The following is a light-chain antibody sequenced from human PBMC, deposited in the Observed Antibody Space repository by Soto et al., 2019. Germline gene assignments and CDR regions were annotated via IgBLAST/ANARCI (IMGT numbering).Light chain of an antibody. CDR2: GAS. J-gene: IGKJ1*01. Sequence: EIVLTQSPCTLSLSAGERATLSCRASQSVSSSHLAWYQHKPGQAPRLLIYGASSRGAGIPARFSGSGSGTDFTLTISRLAPEDFAVYYCQHYGSSGTFGQGTKVDI. CDR3: QHYGSSGT. V-gene: IGKV3-20*01. CDR1: QSVSSSH.